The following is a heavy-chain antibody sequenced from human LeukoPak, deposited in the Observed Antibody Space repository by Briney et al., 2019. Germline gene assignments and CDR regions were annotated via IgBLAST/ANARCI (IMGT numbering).Heavy chain of an antibody. CDR2: IYTSGST. J-gene: IGHJ4*02. CDR1: GGPISSGSYY. V-gene: IGHV4-61*02. D-gene: IGHD5-24*01. CDR3: ARNRDGYNSFDY. Sequence: SETLSLTCTVSGGPISSGSYYWSWIRQPAGKGLEWIGRIYTSGSTNYNPSLKSRVTISVDTSKNQFSLKLSSVTAADTAVYYCARNRDGYNSFDYWGQGTLVTVSS.